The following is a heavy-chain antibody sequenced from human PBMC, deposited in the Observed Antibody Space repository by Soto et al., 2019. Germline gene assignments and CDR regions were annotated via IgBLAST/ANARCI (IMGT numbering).Heavy chain of an antibody. J-gene: IGHJ5*02. CDR3: ARVRNYYNSSGYYYSNWFDP. CDR2: IYYSGST. CDR1: GGSISSYY. Sequence: SETLSLTCTVSGGSISSYYWSWIRQPPGKGLEWIGYIYYSGSTNYNPSLKSRVTISVDTSKSQFSLKLSSVTAADTAVYYCARVRNYYNSSGYYYSNWFDPWGQGTLVTVS. D-gene: IGHD3-22*01. V-gene: IGHV4-59*01.